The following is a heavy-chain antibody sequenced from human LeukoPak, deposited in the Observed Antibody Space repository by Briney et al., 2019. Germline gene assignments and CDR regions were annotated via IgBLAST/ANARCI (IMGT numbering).Heavy chain of an antibody. V-gene: IGHV1-18*01. J-gene: IGHJ5*02. Sequence: ASVKVSCKASGYGFTSYGITWVREAPGQGPEWLGWISGSTGNTHYAQNVQGRVTMTTDTATSTAYMELRSLGSDDTALYYCARVGRDCSSINCYWEDWFDPWGQGTLVIVSP. CDR3: ARVGRDCSSINCYWEDWFDP. CDR1: GYGFTSYG. D-gene: IGHD2-2*01. CDR2: ISGSTGNT.